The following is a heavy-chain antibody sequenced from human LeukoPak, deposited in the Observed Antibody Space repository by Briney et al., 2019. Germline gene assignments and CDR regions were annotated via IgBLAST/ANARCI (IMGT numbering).Heavy chain of an antibody. CDR3: AKGTLEPTIMFLDS. D-gene: IGHD3/OR15-3a*01. J-gene: IGHJ4*02. CDR2: ISSSGSTI. V-gene: IGHV3-48*04. CDR1: GFNFNNYN. Sequence: GGSLRLSCVASGFNFNNYNMNWVRQAPGKGLEWVSYISSSGSTIYYADSVKGRFTISRDNAKNSLYLQMNSLRAEDTAVYYCAKGTLEPTIMFLDSWGQGTLVIVSS.